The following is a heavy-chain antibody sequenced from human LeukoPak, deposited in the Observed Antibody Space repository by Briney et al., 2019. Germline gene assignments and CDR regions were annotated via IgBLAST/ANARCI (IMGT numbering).Heavy chain of an antibody. D-gene: IGHD6-13*01. Sequence: GGSLRLSCAASGFTVSSNYMSWVRQAPGKGLEWVSGIYSGGSTYYADSAKGGFTTSTDNSTNTPYLQMISLRAEETAAYYCAGSHHSISSGYIDDWGQGSLVTVSS. CDR3: AGSHHSISSGYIDD. CDR2: IYSGGST. CDR1: GFTVSSNY. J-gene: IGHJ4*02. V-gene: IGHV3-66*01.